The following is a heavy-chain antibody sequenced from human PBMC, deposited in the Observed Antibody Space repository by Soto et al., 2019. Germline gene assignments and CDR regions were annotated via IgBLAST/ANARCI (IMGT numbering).Heavy chain of an antibody. J-gene: IGHJ6*02. CDR2: IYYSGST. D-gene: IGHD2-15*01. CDR1: GDSISSSSYY. V-gene: IGHV4-39*01. Sequence: PSETLSLTCTVSGDSISSSSYYWGWIRQPPGKGLEWIGSIYYSGSTYYNPSLKSRVTISVDTSKNQFSLKLSSVTAADTAVYYCARRSVVETYYYYYYGMDVWGQGTTVTAP. CDR3: ARRSVVETYYYYYYGMDV.